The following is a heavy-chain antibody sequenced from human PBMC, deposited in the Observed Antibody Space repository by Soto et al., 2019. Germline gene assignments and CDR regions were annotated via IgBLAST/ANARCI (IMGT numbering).Heavy chain of an antibody. J-gene: IGHJ4*02. V-gene: IGHV4-30-4*01. Sequence: SETLSLTCNVSGGYIGSGYYYWSWIRQSPGKGLEWIGHIYYGGTTYYNPSLKSRLTISVDASKNQFSLTLSSVTAADTAIYYCASRQQQVALVDYWGQGTLVTVSS. D-gene: IGHD6-13*01. CDR3: ASRQQQVALVDY. CDR1: GGYIGSGYYY. CDR2: IYYGGTT.